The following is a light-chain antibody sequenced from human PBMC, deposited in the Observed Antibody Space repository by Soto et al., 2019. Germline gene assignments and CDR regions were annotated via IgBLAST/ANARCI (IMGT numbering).Light chain of an antibody. CDR3: QQYNNWPRT. J-gene: IGKJ1*01. V-gene: IGKV3D-15*01. CDR2: GAS. Sequence: ETVMTQFPDTLSVSPGESATLSCRASRDVSTNLAWFQQKPGQTPRLVLYGASKRATGIPARFSGSGSGTHFTLTISSLQSEDFAVYYCQQYNNWPRTFGQGTKVDIK. CDR1: RDVSTN.